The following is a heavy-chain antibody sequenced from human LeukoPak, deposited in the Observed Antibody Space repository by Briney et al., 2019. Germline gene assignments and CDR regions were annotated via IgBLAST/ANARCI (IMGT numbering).Heavy chain of an antibody. V-gene: IGHV3-21*01. Sequence: PGGSLRLSCAASGFTFSSYSMNWVRQAPGKGLEWVSSISSSSSYIYYADSVKGRFTISRDNAKNSLYLQMNSLRAEDTAVNYCAREMATTQRIDYWGQGTLDTVSS. CDR1: GFTFSSYS. D-gene: IGHD5-24*01. J-gene: IGHJ4*02. CDR3: AREMATTQRIDY. CDR2: ISSSSSYI.